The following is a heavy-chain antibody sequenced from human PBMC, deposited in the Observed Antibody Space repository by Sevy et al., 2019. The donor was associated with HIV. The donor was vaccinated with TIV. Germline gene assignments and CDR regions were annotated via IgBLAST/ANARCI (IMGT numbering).Heavy chain of an antibody. V-gene: IGHV3-21*01. Sequence: GGCLRLSCAASGFTFSSYSMNWVRQAPGKGLEWVSSISSSSSYIYYADSVKGRFTISRDNAKNSLYLQMNSLRAEDTAVYYCARGGAEGLDYWGQGTLVTVSS. CDR2: ISSSSSYI. CDR3: ARGGAEGLDY. D-gene: IGHD3-16*01. CDR1: GFTFSSYS. J-gene: IGHJ4*02.